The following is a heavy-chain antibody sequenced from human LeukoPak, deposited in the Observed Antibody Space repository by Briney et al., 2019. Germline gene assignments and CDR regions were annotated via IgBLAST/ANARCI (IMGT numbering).Heavy chain of an antibody. CDR2: IIPIFGTA. J-gene: IGHJ5*02. Sequence: GASVKVSCKASGGTFSSYAISWVRQAPGQGLEWMGGIIPIFGTANYAQKFQGRVTITADKSTSTAYMELSSLRSEDTAMYYCAREGNCSSTSCYGSSRAWFDPWGQGTLVTVSS. CDR1: GGTFSSYA. CDR3: AREGNCSSTSCYGSSRAWFDP. D-gene: IGHD2-2*01. V-gene: IGHV1-69*06.